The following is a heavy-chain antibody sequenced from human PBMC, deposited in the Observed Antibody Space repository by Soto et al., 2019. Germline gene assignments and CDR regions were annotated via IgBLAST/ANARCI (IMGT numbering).Heavy chain of an antibody. Sequence: QVQLQESGPGLVKPSETLSLTCTVSGGSISSYYWSWIRQPPRKGLEWIGYIYYSGRTNYNPSLKSRVTISVDTSKNQFSLKLSSVTAADTAVYYCARGYCSSTSCYIWDNWFDPWGQGTLVTVSS. CDR2: IYYSGRT. CDR3: ARGYCSSTSCYIWDNWFDP. V-gene: IGHV4-59*01. J-gene: IGHJ5*02. D-gene: IGHD2-2*02. CDR1: GGSISSYY.